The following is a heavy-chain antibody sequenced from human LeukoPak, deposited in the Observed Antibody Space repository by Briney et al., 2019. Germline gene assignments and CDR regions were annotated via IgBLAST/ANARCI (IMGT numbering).Heavy chain of an antibody. D-gene: IGHD3-10*01. CDR3: ARDPRGFGSGSYLKWLIDY. CDR2: IKQDGSEK. J-gene: IGHJ4*02. Sequence: GGSLRLSCAASGFTFSSYWMSWVRQAPGKGLEWVANIKQDGSEKYYVDSVKGRFTISRDNAKNSVFLHMNSLRAEDTAVYYCARDPRGFGSGSYLKWLIDYWGQGTLVIVSS. V-gene: IGHV3-7*01. CDR1: GFTFSSYW.